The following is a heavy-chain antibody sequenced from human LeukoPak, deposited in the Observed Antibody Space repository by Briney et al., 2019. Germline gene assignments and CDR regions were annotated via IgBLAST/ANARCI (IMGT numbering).Heavy chain of an antibody. CDR2: INPNSGGT. V-gene: IGHV1-2*04. CDR1: GYTFTGYY. D-gene: IGHD3-22*01. Sequence: GASVKVSCKASGYTFTGYYMHWVRQAPGQGLEWMGWINPNSGGTNYAQKFQGWVTMTRDTSISTAYMELSRLRSDDTAVYYCARVAVPYYYDSSGYLTYFDYWGQGTLVTVSS. CDR3: ARVAVPYYYDSSGYLTYFDY. J-gene: IGHJ4*02.